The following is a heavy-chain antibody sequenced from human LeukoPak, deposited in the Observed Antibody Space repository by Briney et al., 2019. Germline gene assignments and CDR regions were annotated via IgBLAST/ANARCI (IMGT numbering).Heavy chain of an antibody. Sequence: SETLSLTCTVSGGSISSSSYYWGWIRQPPGKGLEWLGSIYYSGSTYYNPSLKSRVTISVDTSKNQFSLKLSSVTAADTAVYYCARVYSKHDAFDIWGQGTMVTVSS. V-gene: IGHV4-39*07. J-gene: IGHJ3*02. CDR1: GGSISSSSYY. CDR2: IYYSGST. D-gene: IGHD2-21*01. CDR3: ARVYSKHDAFDI.